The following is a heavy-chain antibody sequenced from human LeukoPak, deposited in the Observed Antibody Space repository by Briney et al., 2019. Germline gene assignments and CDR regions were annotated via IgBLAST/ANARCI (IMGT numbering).Heavy chain of an antibody. CDR1: GFTFDDYA. Sequence: PGGSLRLSCAASGFTFDDYAMHWVRQAPGKGLEWVSGISWNSGSIGYADSVKGRSTISRDNAKNSLYLQMNSLRAEDMALYYCAKDMYGSGTSDAFDIWGQGTMVTVSS. J-gene: IGHJ3*02. V-gene: IGHV3-9*03. CDR3: AKDMYGSGTSDAFDI. CDR2: ISWNSGSI. D-gene: IGHD3-10*01.